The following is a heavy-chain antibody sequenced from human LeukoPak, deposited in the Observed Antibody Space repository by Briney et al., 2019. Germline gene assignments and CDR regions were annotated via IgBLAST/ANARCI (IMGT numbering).Heavy chain of an antibody. J-gene: IGHJ4*02. CDR2: HYWNDNK. D-gene: IGHD6-25*01. CDR1: GFSLTTDEVG. V-gene: IGHV2-5*01. CDR3: AYQVYSSGWHPFAY. Sequence: SGPTLVEPTQTLTLTCTLSGFSLTTDEVGVGWIRQPPGKALEWLAHHYWNDNKFYSPSLQSRLTITKDTSKNQVALTMTTVDPVDTATYYCAYQVYSSGWHPFAYWGQGILVTVAS.